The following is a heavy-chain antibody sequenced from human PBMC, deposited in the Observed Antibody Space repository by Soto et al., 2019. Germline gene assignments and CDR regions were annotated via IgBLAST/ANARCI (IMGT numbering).Heavy chain of an antibody. D-gene: IGHD6-13*01. CDR2: ISAYNGTT. V-gene: IGHV1-18*01. CDR1: GDRISIYP. Sequence: ALLNGYCTTVGDRISIYPGGWVRQAPGQGLEWMGGISAYNGTTNYAQKLQGRVTMTTDTSTSTAYMELRSLRSDDTAVYYCARGKQHWFDPWGQGTLV. CDR3: ARGKQHWFDP. J-gene: IGHJ5*02.